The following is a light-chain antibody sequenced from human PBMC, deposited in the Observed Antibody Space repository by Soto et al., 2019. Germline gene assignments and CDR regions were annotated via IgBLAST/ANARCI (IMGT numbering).Light chain of an antibody. CDR1: SSDIGNNY. Sequence: QSVLTQPPSVSAAPGQKVTISCSGSSSDIGNNYVSWYQHIPGTPPKLLIYETNKRPSGIPDRFSASKSGTSASLGITGLQTGDDADYYCGTWDNSLSADVFGSGTKVTVL. CDR2: ETN. J-gene: IGLJ1*01. V-gene: IGLV1-51*02. CDR3: GTWDNSLSADV.